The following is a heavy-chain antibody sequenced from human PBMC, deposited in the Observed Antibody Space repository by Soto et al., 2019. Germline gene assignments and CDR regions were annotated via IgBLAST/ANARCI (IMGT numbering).Heavy chain of an antibody. V-gene: IGHV3-30*04. J-gene: IGHJ6*02. Sequence: QVQLVESGGGVVQPWRSLRLSCAASGFTFSSYAMHWVRQAPSKGLEWVADISYDGSNKYYADSVKGRFTISRDNSKNRLCVQMNSLRAEDRAVYSCERDRGSKSYYYYGMAVWGQGATVTVS. D-gene: IGHD2-2*01. CDR1: GFTFSSYA. CDR3: ERDRGSKSYYYYGMAV. CDR2: ISYDGSNK.